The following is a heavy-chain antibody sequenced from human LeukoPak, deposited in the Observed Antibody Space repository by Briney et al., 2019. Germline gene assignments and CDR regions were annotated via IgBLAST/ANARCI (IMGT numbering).Heavy chain of an antibody. CDR3: ARDNSAAFDYGMDV. J-gene: IGHJ6*04. CDR1: GYTFTNYG. V-gene: IGHV1-18*04. CDR2: ISAYNGNT. Sequence: GASVKVSCKASGYTFTNYGISWVRQAPGQGLEWVAWISAYNGNTNYAQKLQGRVTMTTDTSTSTAYMELMSLRSDDTAVYYCARDNSAAFDYGMDVWGKGTTVTVSS. D-gene: IGHD2-15*01.